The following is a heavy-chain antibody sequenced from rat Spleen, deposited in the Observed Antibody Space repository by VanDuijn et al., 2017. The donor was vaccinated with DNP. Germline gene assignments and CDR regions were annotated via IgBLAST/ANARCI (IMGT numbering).Heavy chain of an antibody. CDR2: IDTDGDNS. Sequence: EVQLVETGGGLVQPGRSLKLSCVASGFTFSDYYVAWVRQAPKKGLEWVASIDTDGDNSYYLDSVKGRFTISRDNTENTGYLQMNSLRSEDTATYYCAKEDYSVTFGYWGQGVLVTVSS. V-gene: IGHV5-58*01. J-gene: IGHJ2*01. CDR1: GFTFSDYY. D-gene: IGHD1-1*01. CDR3: AKEDYSVTFGY.